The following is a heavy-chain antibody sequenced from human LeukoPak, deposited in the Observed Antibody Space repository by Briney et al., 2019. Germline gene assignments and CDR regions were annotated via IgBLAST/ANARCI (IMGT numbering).Heavy chain of an antibody. Sequence: PGGSLRLSCAASGFTFSSYAMIWVRQAPGRGLEWVSTISGSGGSAYYADSVKGRFTISRDNSKNTLYLQMNSLRAEDTAVYYCAKDPSEFFDYWGQGTLVTVSS. V-gene: IGHV3-23*01. CDR2: ISGSGGSA. CDR3: AKDPSEFFDY. D-gene: IGHD3-10*01. CDR1: GFTFSSYA. J-gene: IGHJ4*02.